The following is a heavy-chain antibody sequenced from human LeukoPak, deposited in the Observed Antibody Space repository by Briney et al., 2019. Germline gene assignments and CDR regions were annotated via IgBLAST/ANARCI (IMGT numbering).Heavy chain of an antibody. J-gene: IGHJ6*02. V-gene: IGHV3-23*01. CDR2: ISGSGGDT. D-gene: IGHD3-3*01. CDR3: AKASIYYYALNV. Sequence: GGSLRLSCTASGFTFITYAMSWVRQAPGKGLEWLSTISGSGGDTYYADSVQGRFTISRDNSKNTLYLQMNSLRAEDTAIYCSAKASIYYYALNVWGQGTTVTVSS. CDR1: GFTFITYA.